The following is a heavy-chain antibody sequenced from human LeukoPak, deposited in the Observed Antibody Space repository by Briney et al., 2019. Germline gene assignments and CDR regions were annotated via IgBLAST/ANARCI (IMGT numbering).Heavy chain of an antibody. CDR2: ISSSGST. D-gene: IGHD3-22*01. Sequence: SQTLSLTCTVSVGSISSGIYYWSWIRQPAGKGLEWIGRISSSGSTNYNPSLKSRVTISVDTSKNQFSLKLSSVTAADPAVYFCARGPYSYDSSGAFDIWGQGTMVTVSS. CDR3: ARGPYSYDSSGAFDI. V-gene: IGHV4-61*02. J-gene: IGHJ3*02. CDR1: VGSISSGIYY.